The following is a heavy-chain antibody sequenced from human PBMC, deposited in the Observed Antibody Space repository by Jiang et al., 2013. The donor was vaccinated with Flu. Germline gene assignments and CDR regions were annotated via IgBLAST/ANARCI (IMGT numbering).Heavy chain of an antibody. Sequence: VLLKPSETLSLTCAVDGGTFSGYYWSWIRQPPGKGLEWIGDINHSGITNYNPSLKSRVTISADTSKNQFSLKLSSVTAADTAVYYCARVDDSSGYYYDNYFDYWGQGTLVTVSS. CDR3: ARVDDSSGYYYDNYFDY. V-gene: IGHV4-34*01. D-gene: IGHD3-22*01. J-gene: IGHJ4*02. CDR1: GGTFSGYY. CDR2: INHSGIT.